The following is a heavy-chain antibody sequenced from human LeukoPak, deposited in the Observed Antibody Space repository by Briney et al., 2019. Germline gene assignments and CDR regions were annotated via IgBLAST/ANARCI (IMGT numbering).Heavy chain of an antibody. D-gene: IGHD5-24*01. CDR1: GFTFSSYE. J-gene: IGHJ6*02. CDR2: ISSSGSTI. V-gene: IGHV3-48*03. Sequence: GGSLRLSCAASGFTFSSYEMNWVRQAPGKGLEWVSYISSSGSTIYYADSVKGRFTISRDNAKNSLYLQMNSLRAEDTAVYYRARLKRDPRDYYYGMDVWGQGTTVTVSS. CDR3: ARLKRDPRDYYYGMDV.